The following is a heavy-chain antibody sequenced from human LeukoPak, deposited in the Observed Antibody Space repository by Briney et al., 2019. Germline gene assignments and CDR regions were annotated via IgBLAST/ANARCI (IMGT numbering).Heavy chain of an antibody. V-gene: IGHV4-59*01. CDR2: IYPSGST. CDR1: GDSISNYY. CDR3: ARVLQNYYYMDV. D-gene: IGHD3-3*01. Sequence: SETLSLTCTVSGDSISNYYWSWVRQLPGKGLEWIGYIYPSGSTNYSPSLKSRVTISLDTSKNQFSLKLSSVTAADTAVYYCARVLQNYYYMDVWGKGTTVTVSS. J-gene: IGHJ6*03.